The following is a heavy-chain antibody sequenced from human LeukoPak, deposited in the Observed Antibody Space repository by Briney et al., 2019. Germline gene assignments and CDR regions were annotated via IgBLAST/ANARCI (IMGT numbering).Heavy chain of an antibody. Sequence: GGSLRPSCAASGFTFSSYGMSWVRQAPGKGLEWVSAISGSGGSTYYADSVKGRFTISRDNSKNTLYLQMNSLRAEDTAVYYCAKWGSGWLNWFDPWGQGTLVTVSS. J-gene: IGHJ5*02. CDR3: AKWGSGWLNWFDP. V-gene: IGHV3-23*01. CDR2: ISGSGGST. D-gene: IGHD6-19*01. CDR1: GFTFSSYG.